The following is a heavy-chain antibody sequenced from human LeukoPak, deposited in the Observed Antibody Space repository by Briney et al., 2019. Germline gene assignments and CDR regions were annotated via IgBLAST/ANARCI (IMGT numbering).Heavy chain of an antibody. V-gene: IGHV4-4*07. J-gene: IGHJ4*02. Sequence: ETLSLTCTVSGGSISSYYWSWIRQPAGKGLEWIGRIYPSGSTNYNPSLKSRVTMSVDTSKNQFSLELSSVTAADTAVYYCARENSSGCNFDYWGQGTLVTVSS. CDR3: ARENSSGCNFDY. CDR1: GGSISSYY. CDR2: IYPSGST. D-gene: IGHD3-22*01.